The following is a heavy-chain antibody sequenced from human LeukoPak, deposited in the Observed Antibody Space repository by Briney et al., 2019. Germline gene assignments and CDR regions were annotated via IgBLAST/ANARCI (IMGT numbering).Heavy chain of an antibody. CDR1: GYSFTNYW. CDR3: ARTYSSSWGGYFDY. D-gene: IGHD6-13*01. J-gene: IGHJ4*02. CDR2: IYPGDSDT. V-gene: IGHV5-51*01. Sequence: GEFLKISCKGSGYSFTNYWIGWVRQMPGKGLEWMGIIYPGDSDTRYSPSFQGHVTISADKSITTAYVQWSSLKASDTAIYYCARTYSSSWGGYFDYWGQGTLVTVSS.